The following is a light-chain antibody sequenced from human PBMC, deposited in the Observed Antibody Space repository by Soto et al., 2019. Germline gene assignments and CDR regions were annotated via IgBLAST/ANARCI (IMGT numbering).Light chain of an antibody. CDR1: QSVSSY. CDR3: QQRSNWPVT. V-gene: IGKV3-11*01. CDR2: DAS. Sequence: EIVLTQSPGTLSLSPGERATLSCRASQSVSSYLAWYQQKPGQAPRLLIYDASTRATGISARFSGSGSGTDFTLPIRSLEPEDFAVYYCQQRSNWPVTFGQGTKVDIK. J-gene: IGKJ1*01.